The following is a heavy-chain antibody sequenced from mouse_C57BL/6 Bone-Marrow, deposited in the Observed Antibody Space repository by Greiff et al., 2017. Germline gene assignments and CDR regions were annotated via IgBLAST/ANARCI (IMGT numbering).Heavy chain of an antibody. D-gene: IGHD2-3*01. V-gene: IGHV1-18*01. J-gene: IGHJ1*03. CDR3: ARDGFHWYFDV. Sequence: VHVKQSGPELVKPGASVKIPCKASGYTFTDYNMDWVKQSHGKSLEGIGDINPNNGGTIYNQKFKGKATLTVDKSSSTAYMELRSLTSEDTAVYYCARDGFHWYFDVWGTGTTVTVSS. CDR1: GYTFTDYN. CDR2: INPNNGGT.